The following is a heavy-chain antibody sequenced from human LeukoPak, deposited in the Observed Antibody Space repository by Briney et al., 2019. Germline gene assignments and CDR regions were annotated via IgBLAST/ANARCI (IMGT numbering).Heavy chain of an antibody. CDR2: INPSGGST. D-gene: IGHD3-16*01. Sequence: GASVKVSCKASGYTFTSYYMHWVRQAPGQGLEWMGIINPSGGSTSYAQKFQGRVTMTRDMSTSTVYMELSSLRAEDTALYYCATVGALHYYYYMDVWGKGTTVTVSS. CDR1: GYTFTSYY. J-gene: IGHJ6*03. V-gene: IGHV1-46*01. CDR3: ATVGALHYYYYMDV.